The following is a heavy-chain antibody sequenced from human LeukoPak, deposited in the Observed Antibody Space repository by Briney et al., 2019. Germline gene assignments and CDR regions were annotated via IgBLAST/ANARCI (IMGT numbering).Heavy chain of an antibody. V-gene: IGHV1-8*01. Sequence: ASVKVSCKASGYTFTSYDINWVRQATGQGLEWMGWMNPNSGNTGYAQKFQGRVTMTMNTSISTAYMELSSLSSEDTAVYYCARGSKAAVTIYYYYYMDDWGKGTTFTVSS. CDR3: ARGSKAAVTIYYYYYMDD. D-gene: IGHD4-17*01. J-gene: IGHJ6*03. CDR2: MNPNSGNT. CDR1: GYTFTSYD.